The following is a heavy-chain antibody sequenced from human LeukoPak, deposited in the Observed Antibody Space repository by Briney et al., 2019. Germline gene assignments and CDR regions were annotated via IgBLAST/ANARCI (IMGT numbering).Heavy chain of an antibody. CDR2: ISSSSSYI. CDR3: ARLAAQGCFDY. CDR1: GFTFSSYS. D-gene: IGHD6-13*01. J-gene: IGHJ4*02. V-gene: IGHV3-21*01. Sequence: KPGGPLRLSCAASGFTFSSYSMNWVRQAPGKGLEWVSSISSSSSYIYYADSVKGRFTISRDNAKNSLYLQMNSLRAEDTAVYYCARLAAQGCFDYWGRGALVTVSS.